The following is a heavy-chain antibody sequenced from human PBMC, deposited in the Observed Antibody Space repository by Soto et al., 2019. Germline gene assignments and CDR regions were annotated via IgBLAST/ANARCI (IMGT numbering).Heavy chain of an antibody. D-gene: IGHD3-3*01. V-gene: IGHV5-51*01. CDR3: ATASPDIWSGYDDAFDI. Sequence: PGESLKISCKGSGYSFTSYWIGWVRQMPGKGLEWMGITYPGDSDTRYSPSFQGQVTISADKSISTAYLQWSSLKASDTAMYYCATASPDIWSGYDDAFDIWGQGTMVTVSS. J-gene: IGHJ3*02. CDR2: TYPGDSDT. CDR1: GYSFTSYW.